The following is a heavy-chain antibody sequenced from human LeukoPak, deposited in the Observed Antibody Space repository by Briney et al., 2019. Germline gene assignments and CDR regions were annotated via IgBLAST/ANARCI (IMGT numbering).Heavy chain of an antibody. CDR1: GFTFSSYW. Sequence: GGSLRLSCAASGFTFSSYWMHWVRQAPGKGLVWVSRINSDGSSTSYADSVKGRFTISRDNAKNSLYLQMNSLRAEDTAVYYCARRGYSSGWYDMYYFDYWGQGTLVTVSS. CDR2: INSDGSST. CDR3: ARRGYSSGWYDMYYFDY. D-gene: IGHD6-19*01. J-gene: IGHJ4*02. V-gene: IGHV3-74*01.